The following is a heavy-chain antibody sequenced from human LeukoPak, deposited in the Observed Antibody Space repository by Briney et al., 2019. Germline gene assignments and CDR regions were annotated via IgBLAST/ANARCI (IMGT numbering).Heavy chain of an antibody. CDR1: GGSFSGYY. Sequence: SETLSLTCAVYGGSFSGYYWSWIRQPPGKGLEWIGEINHSGSTNYNPSLKSRVTISVDTSKNQFSLKLSSVTAADTAVYYCARARDEATIYRFDPWGQGTLVTVSS. CDR2: INHSGST. J-gene: IGHJ5*02. D-gene: IGHD2-2*02. V-gene: IGHV4-34*01. CDR3: ARARDEATIYRFDP.